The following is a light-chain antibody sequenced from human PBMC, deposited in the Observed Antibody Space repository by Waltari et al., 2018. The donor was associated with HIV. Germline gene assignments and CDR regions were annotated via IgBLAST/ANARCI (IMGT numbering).Light chain of an antibody. Sequence: QSALTQPRSVSGSPGQSVTISCTGSSSDVGGYKYVSWYEQHPGKAPKLMIYDVSKRPSGFPDRFSGSKSVNTASLTISGLQAEDEADYYCCSYAGSYSYVFGTGTKVTVL. V-gene: IGLV2-11*01. CDR1: SSDVGGYKY. CDR3: CSYAGSYSYV. CDR2: DVS. J-gene: IGLJ1*01.